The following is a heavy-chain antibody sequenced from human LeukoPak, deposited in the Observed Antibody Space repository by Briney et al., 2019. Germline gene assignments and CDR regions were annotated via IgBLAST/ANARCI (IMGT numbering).Heavy chain of an antibody. V-gene: IGHV1-69*05. CDR1: GGTFSSYA. Sequence: ASVKVSCKASGGTFSSYAISRVRQAPGQGLEWMGRIIPIFGTANYAQKFQGRVTITTDESTSTAYMELSSLRSEDTAVYYCARGIRDYYFDYWGQGTLVTVSS. D-gene: IGHD5-18*01. CDR3: ARGIRDYYFDY. J-gene: IGHJ4*02. CDR2: IIPIFGTA.